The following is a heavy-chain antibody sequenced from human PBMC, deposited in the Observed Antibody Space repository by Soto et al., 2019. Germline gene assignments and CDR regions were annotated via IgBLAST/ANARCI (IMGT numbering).Heavy chain of an antibody. CDR2: INPNSGGT. Sequence: ASVKVSCKASGYTFTGYYMHWVRQAPGQGLEWMGWINPNSGGTNYAQKFQGRVTMTRDTSISTAYMELSRLRSDDTAVYYCARASFYYDSSGYYANWGQGTLVTVSS. J-gene: IGHJ4*02. CDR1: GYTFTGYY. V-gene: IGHV1-2*02. D-gene: IGHD3-22*01. CDR3: ARASFYYDSSGYYAN.